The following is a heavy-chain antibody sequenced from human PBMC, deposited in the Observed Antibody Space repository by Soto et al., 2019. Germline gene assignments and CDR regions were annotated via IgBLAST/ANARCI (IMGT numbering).Heavy chain of an antibody. CDR2: INHSGST. J-gene: IGHJ5*02. V-gene: IGHV4-34*01. CDR3: ARATWAWFDP. Sequence: SETLSLTCAVYGGSFSGYYWSWIRQPPGKGLEWIGEINHSGSTNYNPSLKSRVTISVDTSKNQFSLKLSSVTAADTAVYYCARATWAWFDPWGQGTLVTVSS. D-gene: IGHD7-27*01. CDR1: GGSFSGYY.